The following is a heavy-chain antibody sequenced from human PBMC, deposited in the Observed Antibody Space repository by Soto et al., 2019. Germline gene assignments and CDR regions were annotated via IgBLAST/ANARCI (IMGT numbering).Heavy chain of an antibody. CDR1: GFTFSSYG. CDR3: ARALIGGSWFDP. J-gene: IGHJ5*02. Sequence: QVQLVESGGGVVQPGRSLRLSCAASGFTFSSYGMHWVRQAPGKGLEWVAVISYDGSNKYYADSVKGRFTISRDNSKNTLYLQMNSLRAEDTAVYYCARALIGGSWFDPWGQGTLVTVSS. V-gene: IGHV3-30*03. CDR2: ISYDGSNK. D-gene: IGHD3-16*01.